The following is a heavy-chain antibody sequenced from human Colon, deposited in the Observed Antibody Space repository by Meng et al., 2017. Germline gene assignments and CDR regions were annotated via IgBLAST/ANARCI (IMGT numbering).Heavy chain of an antibody. Sequence: GESLKISCAASGFTFSDYWMTWVRQAPGKGLELVANIKQNGGEMNYVDSVKGRFTISRDNAKNSLYMQMKSLRVEDTAVYYCAKARSSSWALNYFDYWGQGTLVTVSS. CDR1: GFTFSDYW. CDR2: IKQNGGEM. CDR3: AKARSSSWALNYFDY. D-gene: IGHD6-13*01. J-gene: IGHJ4*02. V-gene: IGHV3-7*03.